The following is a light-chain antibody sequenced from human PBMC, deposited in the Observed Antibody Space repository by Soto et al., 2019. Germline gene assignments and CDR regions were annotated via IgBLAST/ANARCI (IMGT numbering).Light chain of an antibody. CDR2: AGS. V-gene: IGKV1-39*01. Sequence: IQMTQPPSSLSASLGDRVAITCRASQSISTYLNWFQQKPGKAPKLLIYAGSTLQSGVPSRFSGSGSGTEFTLTISSLQPEDFASYSCQQGYTSPLTFGGGTKVDI. CDR1: QSISTY. J-gene: IGKJ4*01. CDR3: QQGYTSPLT.